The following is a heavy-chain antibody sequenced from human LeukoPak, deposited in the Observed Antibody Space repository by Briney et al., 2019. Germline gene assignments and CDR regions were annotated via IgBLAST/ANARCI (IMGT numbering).Heavy chain of an antibody. D-gene: IGHD4-17*01. CDR1: GGSVSSGSYY. CDR3: AREGLYGDYVWSLDY. Sequence: SETLSLTCTVSGGSVSSGSYYWSWIRQPPGKGLECVGYIYYSGSTNYNPSLKSRVTISVDTSKNQFSLQLSSVTAADTAVYYCAREGLYGDYVWSLDYWGQGTLVTVSS. CDR2: IYYSGST. J-gene: IGHJ4*02. V-gene: IGHV4-61*01.